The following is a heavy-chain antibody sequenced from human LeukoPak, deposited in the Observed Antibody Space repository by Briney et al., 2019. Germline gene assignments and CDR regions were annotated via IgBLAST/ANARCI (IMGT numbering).Heavy chain of an antibody. V-gene: IGHV3-23*01. J-gene: IGHJ4*02. CDR1: GFTFSNYA. D-gene: IGHD3-9*01. Sequence: PGAFLRLSCAASGFTFSNYAICWVRQPRGEGLEWVSVILGSGGSTYYADSVKGRFTVSRDNSKSTLYLQMNSLRAEDTALYYCAKWGDYDVLTGYYVPDYWGQGTLVTVSS. CDR2: ILGSGGST. CDR3: AKWGDYDVLTGYYVPDY.